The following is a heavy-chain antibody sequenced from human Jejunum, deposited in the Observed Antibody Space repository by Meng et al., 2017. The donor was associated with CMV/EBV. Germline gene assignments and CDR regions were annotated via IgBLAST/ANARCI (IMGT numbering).Heavy chain of an antibody. CDR3: AKVESSSWYTD. Sequence: KASGYYFYVYYIHWLRQAPGRGLEWMGRINPNNGATNYAQDFQGRLTLTSDTSISTAFMELSGLRSNDTAVYYCAKVESSSWYTDWGQGTLVTVSS. CDR1: GYYFYVYY. J-gene: IGHJ4*02. V-gene: IGHV1-2*02. D-gene: IGHD2-2*02. CDR2: INPNNGAT.